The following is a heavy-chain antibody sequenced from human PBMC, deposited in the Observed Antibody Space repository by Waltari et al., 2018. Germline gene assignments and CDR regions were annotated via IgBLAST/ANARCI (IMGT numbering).Heavy chain of an antibody. CDR2: MGVAGKT. CDR3: ARGDPTAGAIDF. Sequence: EVQLVDSGRNLVQPGGSPRLSCPASACTFRNYDMHWVRQDTGKGLEWVESMGVAGKTKYFASVKGQFTISREGAKDSLYLQMNSLRAGDTAIYYCARGDPTAGAIDFWGQGTLVTVSS. CDR1: ACTFRNYD. V-gene: IGHV3-13*01. J-gene: IGHJ4*02.